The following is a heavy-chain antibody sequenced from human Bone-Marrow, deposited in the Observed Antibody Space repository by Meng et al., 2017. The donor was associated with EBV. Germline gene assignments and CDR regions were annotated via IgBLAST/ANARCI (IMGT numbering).Heavy chain of an antibody. CDR2: MYYNWIT. V-gene: IGHV4-30-4*08. CDR1: GGSISTGYYY. Sequence: QGRLPESRPGLVMPSQPLSLTCSVSGGSISTGYYYWTWIRQPSGKGLEWIGYMYYNWITYYNPSLKSRVTLSGDSSKNQFSLKLTSVTAADTAVYFCARGSSFCSGGSCFENWGQGTLVTVSS. CDR3: ARGSSFCSGGSCFEN. J-gene: IGHJ4*02. D-gene: IGHD2-15*01.